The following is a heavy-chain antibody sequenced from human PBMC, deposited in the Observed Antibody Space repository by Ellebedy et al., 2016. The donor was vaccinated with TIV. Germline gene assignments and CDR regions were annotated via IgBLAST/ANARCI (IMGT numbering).Heavy chain of an antibody. D-gene: IGHD1-26*01. V-gene: IGHV3-30*03. Sequence: GGSLRLXCEASGFTFSLYGMHWVRQAPGKGLEWVAVIAHDGSNKYYADSVKGRFTISRDNSKNTLYLQMDSLRTEDTAVYYCARKGLKGVGATTDYWGQGALVTVSS. CDR3: ARKGLKGVGATTDY. J-gene: IGHJ4*02. CDR2: IAHDGSNK. CDR1: GFTFSLYG.